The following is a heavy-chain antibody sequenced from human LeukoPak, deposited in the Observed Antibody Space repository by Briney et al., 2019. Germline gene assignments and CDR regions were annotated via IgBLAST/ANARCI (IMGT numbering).Heavy chain of an antibody. CDR3: AREIRSDYYGSGKVVDY. Sequence: GGSLRLSCAASGFTFSSYGMHWVRQAPGKGLEWAAVIWYDGSNKYYADSVKGRFTISRDNSKNTLYLQMNSLRAEDTAVYYCAREIRSDYYGSGKVVDYWGQGTLVTVSS. J-gene: IGHJ4*02. V-gene: IGHV3-33*01. CDR1: GFTFSSYG. D-gene: IGHD3-10*01. CDR2: IWYDGSNK.